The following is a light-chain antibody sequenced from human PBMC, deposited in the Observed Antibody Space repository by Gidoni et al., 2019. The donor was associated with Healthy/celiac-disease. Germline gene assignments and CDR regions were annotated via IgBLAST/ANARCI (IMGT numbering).Light chain of an antibody. Sequence: QSVLTQQPPAAGTPGQRVTISCSGRSSNIGSTYVYWYQQLPGTAPKLLIYRNNPRPSGVPDRFSGSKSGTSASLAISGLRSEDEADYYCAAWDDSLSGWVFGGGTKLTVL. CDR2: RNN. J-gene: IGLJ3*02. CDR1: SSNIGSTY. V-gene: IGLV1-47*01. CDR3: AAWDDSLSGWV.